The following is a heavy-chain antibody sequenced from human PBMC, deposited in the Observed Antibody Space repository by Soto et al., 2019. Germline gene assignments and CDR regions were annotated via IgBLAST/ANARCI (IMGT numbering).Heavy chain of an antibody. V-gene: IGHV5-10-1*01. J-gene: IGHJ6*02. CDR1: GYSFTSYW. CDR3: AILSGDSSGYYWVYGMDV. CDR2: IDPSDSYT. Sequence: PGESLKISCKGSGYSFTSYWISWVRQMPGKGLEWMGRIDPSDSYTNYSPSFQGHVTISADKSISTAYLQWSSLKASDTAMYYCAILSGDSSGYYWVYGMDVWGQGTTVTVSS. D-gene: IGHD3-22*01.